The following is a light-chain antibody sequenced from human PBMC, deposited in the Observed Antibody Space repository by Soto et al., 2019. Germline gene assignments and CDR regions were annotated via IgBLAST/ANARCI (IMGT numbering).Light chain of an antibody. V-gene: IGKV1-5*03. J-gene: IGKJ2*01. CDR1: QSISNW. Sequence: DIQMTQSPSTLSASVGDTVTITCRASQSISNWLAWYQQKPGQAPKLLIHKASTLESGVPSRFSSSGSGTEFNLTISSLQPDEFATFYCQQYDRCPYTFGQGTKREIK. CDR2: KAS. CDR3: QQYDRCPYT.